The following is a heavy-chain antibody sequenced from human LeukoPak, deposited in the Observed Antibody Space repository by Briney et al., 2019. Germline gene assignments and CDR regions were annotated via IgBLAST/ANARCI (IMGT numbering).Heavy chain of an antibody. D-gene: IGHD2-15*01. CDR1: GFTFSTFG. CDR2: IGDDGSNK. CDR3: AAHQGYCSGGGCGPY. Sequence: GGSLRLSWAASGFTFSTFGMHWVRQAPGKGLEWLAFIGDDGSNKYYVDSVKGRFTISRDNSKNTLYLQMSTLRAEDTAVYHCAAHQGYCSGGGCGPYWGQGTQVTVSS. J-gene: IGHJ4*02. V-gene: IGHV3-30*02.